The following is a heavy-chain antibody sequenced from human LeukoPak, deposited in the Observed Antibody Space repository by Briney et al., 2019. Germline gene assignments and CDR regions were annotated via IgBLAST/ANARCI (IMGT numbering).Heavy chain of an antibody. CDR2: IYYSGSS. D-gene: IGHD2/OR15-2a*01. CDR1: GGSISSSSYY. CDR3: ARGNNPYYFDY. V-gene: IGHV4-39*07. J-gene: IGHJ4*02. Sequence: KPSETLSLTCTVSGGSISSSSYYWGWIRQPPGKGLEWIGSIYYSGSSFYNPSLKSRVTISVDTSKNHVSLNLSSVTAADTAVYYCARGNNPYYFDYWGQGTLVTVSS.